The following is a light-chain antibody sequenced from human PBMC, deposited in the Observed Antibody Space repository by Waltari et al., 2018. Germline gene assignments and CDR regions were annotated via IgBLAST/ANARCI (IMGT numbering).Light chain of an antibody. Sequence: QSALTQPASVSGFPGQSITISCTGTRSDVGSDKLVSWYQQYPGKAPKLMIYDGSKRPSGVSNRLSGSKSGNTASLTISGLQAEDDADYYCCSYADSSTLVFGGGTKLTVL. CDR3: CSYADSSTLV. CDR2: DGS. CDR1: RSDVGSDKL. V-gene: IGLV2-23*01. J-gene: IGLJ3*02.